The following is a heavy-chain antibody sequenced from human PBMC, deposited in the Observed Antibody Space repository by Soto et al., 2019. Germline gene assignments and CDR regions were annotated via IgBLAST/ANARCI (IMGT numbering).Heavy chain of an antibody. V-gene: IGHV4-59*01. D-gene: IGHD6-13*01. CDR2: IYYSGST. CDR1: GGSISSYY. J-gene: IGHJ6*02. CDR3: ARDKRFQAYSSSWYKAHYSYGMDV. Sequence: SETVSLTCTVSGGSISSYYWSWIRQPPGKGLEWIGYIYYSGSTNYNPSLKSRVTISVDTSKNQFSLKLSSVTAADTAVYSCARDKRFQAYSSSWYKAHYSYGMDVWGQGTTVTVS.